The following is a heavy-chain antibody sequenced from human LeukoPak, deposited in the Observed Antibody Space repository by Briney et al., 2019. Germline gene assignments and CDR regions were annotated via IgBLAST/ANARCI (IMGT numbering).Heavy chain of an antibody. J-gene: IGHJ4*02. D-gene: IGHD4-17*01. Sequence: SETLSLTCTVSGYSISSGYYWGWIRQPPGKGLEWIGSIYHSGSTYYNPSLKSRVTISVDTSKNQFSLKLSSVTAADTAVYYCARTTPPYYFDYWGQGTLVTVSS. CDR1: GYSISSGYY. CDR2: IYHSGST. V-gene: IGHV4-38-2*02. CDR3: ARTTPPYYFDY.